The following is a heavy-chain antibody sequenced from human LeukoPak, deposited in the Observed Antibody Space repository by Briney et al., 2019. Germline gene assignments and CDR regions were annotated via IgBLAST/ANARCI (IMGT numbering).Heavy chain of an antibody. V-gene: IGHV3-30*02. Sequence: GGSLRLSCAASGFTVSSNYMSWVRQAPGKGLEWVAFIRYDGSNKYYADSVKGRFTISRDNSKNTLYLQMNSLRAEGTAVYYCETTVTTTRAFDIWGQGTMVTVSS. J-gene: IGHJ3*02. CDR1: GFTVSSNY. D-gene: IGHD4-17*01. CDR3: ETTVTTTRAFDI. CDR2: IRYDGSNK.